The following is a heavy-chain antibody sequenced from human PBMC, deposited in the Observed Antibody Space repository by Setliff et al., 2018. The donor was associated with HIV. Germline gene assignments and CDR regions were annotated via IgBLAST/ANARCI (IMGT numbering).Heavy chain of an antibody. V-gene: IGHV4-61*02. J-gene: IGHJ4*02. CDR1: GVSISSVNYY. CDR3: ARAPRYYRGWYIPEYFDN. Sequence: PSETLSLTCSVSGVSISSVNYYWNWVRQPAGKGLEWIGRIYASGSPTYNPSLKSRVTISVDTSKNHFSLRLNSVTAADTAVYFCARAPRYYRGWYIPEYFDNWGEGTLVTVSS. CDR2: IYASGSP. D-gene: IGHD6-19*01.